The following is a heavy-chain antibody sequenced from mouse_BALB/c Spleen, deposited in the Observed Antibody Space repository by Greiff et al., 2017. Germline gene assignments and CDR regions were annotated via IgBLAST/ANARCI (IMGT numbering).Heavy chain of an antibody. CDR1: GFTFSSYG. CDR2: ISSGGSYT. J-gene: IGHJ4*01. V-gene: IGHV5-6*01. CDR3: ARREVRRAMDY. Sequence: EVQLVESGGDLVKPGGSLKLSCAASGFTFSSYGMSWVRQTPDKRLEWVATISSGGSYTYYPDSVKGRFTISRDNAKNTLYLQMSSLKSEDTAMYYCARREVRRAMDYWGQGTSVTVSS. D-gene: IGHD2-14*01.